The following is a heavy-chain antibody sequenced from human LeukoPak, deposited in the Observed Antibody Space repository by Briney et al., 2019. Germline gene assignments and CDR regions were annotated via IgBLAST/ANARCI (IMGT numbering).Heavy chain of an antibody. V-gene: IGHV1-2*02. J-gene: IGHJ4*02. CDR2: INPNSGRT. D-gene: IGHD2-2*02. Sequence: ASVKVSCKGSGFTLTDSYMHWVRQAPGQGLEWMGWINPNSGRTNSAQRFQGRVTMTTDTSVSTAYMELTRLRSDDTAVYYCARSDVLCSTTACYTIDSWGQGTLVTVSS. CDR3: ARSDVLCSTTACYTIDS. CDR1: GFTLTDSY.